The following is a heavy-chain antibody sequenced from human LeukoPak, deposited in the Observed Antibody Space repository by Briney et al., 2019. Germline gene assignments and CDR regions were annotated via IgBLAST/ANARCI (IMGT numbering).Heavy chain of an antibody. Sequence: ASVKVSCKASGYTFTSYAMHWVRQAPGQRLEWMGWINAGNGNTKYSQKFQGRVTITRDTSASTAYMELSSLRSEDTAVYYCARSRPMVRGVLSPLDYWGQGTLVTVSS. CDR2: INAGNGNT. J-gene: IGHJ4*02. CDR3: ARSRPMVRGVLSPLDY. D-gene: IGHD3-10*01. CDR1: GYTFTSYA. V-gene: IGHV1-3*01.